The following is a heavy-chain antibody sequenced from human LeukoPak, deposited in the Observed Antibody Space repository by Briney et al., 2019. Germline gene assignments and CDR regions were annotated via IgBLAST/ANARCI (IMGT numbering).Heavy chain of an antibody. D-gene: IGHD1/OR15-1a*01. CDR2: ISGSGGST. J-gene: IGHJ4*02. V-gene: IGHV3-23*01. CDR1: GLTFTDAA. CDR3: AKHWGGTTVPMDF. Sequence: AGGCLRLSCAASGLTFTDAAMYWVRQAPGKGLELVSRISGSGGSTNYTSSVKGRFTISRDKSKNTLYLEMNSLSADDTGVYYCAKHWGGTTVPMDFWGQGTLVTVSS.